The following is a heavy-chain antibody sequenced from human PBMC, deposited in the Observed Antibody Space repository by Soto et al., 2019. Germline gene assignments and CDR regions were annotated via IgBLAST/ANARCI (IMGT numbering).Heavy chain of an antibody. Sequence: QVQLVQSGAEVKKPGSSVKVSCKASGGTFSSYAISWVRQAPGQGLEWMGGIIPIFGTANYAQKCQGRVTITADESTSTAYMELSSLRSEDTAVYYCARSLFYDSSNSAPFDYWGQGTLVTVSS. V-gene: IGHV1-69*12. D-gene: IGHD3-22*01. CDR1: GGTFSSYA. J-gene: IGHJ4*02. CDR2: IIPIFGTA. CDR3: ARSLFYDSSNSAPFDY.